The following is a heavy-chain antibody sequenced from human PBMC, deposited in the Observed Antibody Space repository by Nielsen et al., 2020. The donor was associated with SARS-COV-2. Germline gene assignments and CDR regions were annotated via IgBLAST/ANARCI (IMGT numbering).Heavy chain of an antibody. D-gene: IGHD2-8*02. V-gene: IGHV1-58*01. J-gene: IGHJ5*02. CDR2: IAVDSGNT. CDR3: ARDRGRDALLGFDP. CDR1: GFTFSSSA. Sequence: SVKVSCKASGFTFSSSAVQWVRQARGQRLEWIGWIAVDSGNTNYAQKFQERVTITRDMSTSTAYMELSSLRSEDTAVYYCARDRGRDALLGFDPWGQGTLVTVSS.